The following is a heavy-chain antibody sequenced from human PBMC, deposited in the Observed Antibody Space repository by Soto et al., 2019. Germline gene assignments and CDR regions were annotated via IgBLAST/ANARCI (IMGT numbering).Heavy chain of an antibody. J-gene: IGHJ6*02. D-gene: IGHD3-10*01. CDR2: ISGSGGST. Sequence: GGSLRLSGAASGLTFSSYAMSWVRQAPGKGLEWVSAISGSGGSTYYADSVKGRFTISRDNSKNTLYLQMNSLRAEDTAVYYCAKGTLYGSGSLDYYYYGMDVWGQGTTVTVSS. CDR3: AKGTLYGSGSLDYYYYGMDV. V-gene: IGHV3-23*01. CDR1: GLTFSSYA.